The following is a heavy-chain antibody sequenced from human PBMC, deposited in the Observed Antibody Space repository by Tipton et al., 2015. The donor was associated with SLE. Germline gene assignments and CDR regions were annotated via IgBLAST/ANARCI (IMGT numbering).Heavy chain of an antibody. J-gene: IGHJ6*03. CDR3: ASYLEGHYYYMDV. Sequence: GLVKPSETLSPTCAVYGGSFSGYYWSWIRQPPGKGLEWIGEINHSGSTNYNPSLKSRVTISVDRSKNQFSLKLSSVTAADTAVYYCASYLEGHYYYMDVWGKGTTVTVSS. CDR2: INHSGST. CDR1: GGSFSGYY. D-gene: IGHD5-24*01. V-gene: IGHV4-34*01.